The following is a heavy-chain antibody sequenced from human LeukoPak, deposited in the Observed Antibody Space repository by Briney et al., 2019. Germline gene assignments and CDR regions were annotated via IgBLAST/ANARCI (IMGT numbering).Heavy chain of an antibody. Sequence: SETLSLTCAASGGSISSGGYSWSWIRQPPGKGLEWIGYIYYSGSTYYNPSLKSRITMSVGTSNNQFSLKLNSVTAADTAVYYCARLHLVSSGWHPMADSWGQGTLVTVSS. J-gene: IGHJ4*02. CDR3: ARLHLVSSGWHPMADS. CDR1: GGSISSGGYS. V-gene: IGHV4-30-4*07. D-gene: IGHD6-19*01. CDR2: IYYSGST.